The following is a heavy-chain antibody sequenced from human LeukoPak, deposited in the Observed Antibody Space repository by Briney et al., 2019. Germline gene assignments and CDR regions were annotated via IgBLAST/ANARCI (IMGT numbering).Heavy chain of an antibody. CDR2: LSGSGGSA. Sequence: PGGSLRLSCAASGFTFSNYAMSWVRQAPGKGLEWVSALSGSGGSAYYADSVKGRFTISRDNSKNTLYLQMNSLRAEDTAVYYCAKKEVDYPVRFDYWGQGTLVTVSS. D-gene: IGHD4-11*01. CDR3: AKKEVDYPVRFDY. J-gene: IGHJ4*02. V-gene: IGHV3-23*01. CDR1: GFTFSNYA.